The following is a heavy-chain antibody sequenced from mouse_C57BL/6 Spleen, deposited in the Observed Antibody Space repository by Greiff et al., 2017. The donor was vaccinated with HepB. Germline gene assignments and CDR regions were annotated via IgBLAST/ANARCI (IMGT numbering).Heavy chain of an antibody. CDR1: GYAFSSSW. Sequence: QVHVKQSGPELVKPGASVKISCKASGYAFSSSWMNWVKQRPGKGLEWIGRIYPGDGDTNYNGKFKGKATLTADKSSSTAYMQLSSLTSEDSAVYFCARDGYSYWYFDVWGTGTTVTVSS. J-gene: IGHJ1*03. CDR3: ARDGYSYWYFDV. D-gene: IGHD2-3*01. V-gene: IGHV1-82*01. CDR2: IYPGDGDT.